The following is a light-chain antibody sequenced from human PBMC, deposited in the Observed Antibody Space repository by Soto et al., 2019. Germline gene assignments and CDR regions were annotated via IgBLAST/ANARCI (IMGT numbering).Light chain of an antibody. CDR3: QHYNSYSEA. Sequence: DIQMTQSPSTLSASVRDRVSINSLASQSISAWLAWYQQKPGKAPKLLIYKASTLKSGVPSRFSGSGSGTELTLTISSLQPDDFATYYCQHYNSYSEAFGQGTKVDNK. CDR2: KAS. J-gene: IGKJ1*01. V-gene: IGKV1-5*03. CDR1: QSISAW.